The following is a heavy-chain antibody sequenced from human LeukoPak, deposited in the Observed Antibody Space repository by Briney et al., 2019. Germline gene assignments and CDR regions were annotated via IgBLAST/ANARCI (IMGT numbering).Heavy chain of an antibody. CDR1: GGTFSSYA. CDR3: ARDHSYDILTGYLQ. J-gene: IGHJ4*02. Sequence: SVKVSCKASGGTFSSYAISWVRQAPGQGLEWMGGIIPIFGTTNYAQRFQGRVTITADESTSTAYMELSSLRSEDTAVYYCARDHSYDILTGYLQWGQGTLVTVSS. D-gene: IGHD3-9*01. V-gene: IGHV1-69*13. CDR2: IIPIFGTT.